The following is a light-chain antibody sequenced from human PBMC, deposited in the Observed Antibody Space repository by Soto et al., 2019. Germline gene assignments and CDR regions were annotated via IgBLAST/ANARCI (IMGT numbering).Light chain of an antibody. CDR2: SAS. Sequence: ENLLTQSPGTLSLSPGEKATPSCRASQSVSSSYLTWYQQKPGQAPRLLIYSASSRATGIPDRFSGSGSGTDFTLTISRLEPEDFAVYYCQQYGSSLSTTFGQGTRLEIK. V-gene: IGKV3-20*01. CDR1: QSVSSSY. J-gene: IGKJ5*01. CDR3: QQYGSSLSTT.